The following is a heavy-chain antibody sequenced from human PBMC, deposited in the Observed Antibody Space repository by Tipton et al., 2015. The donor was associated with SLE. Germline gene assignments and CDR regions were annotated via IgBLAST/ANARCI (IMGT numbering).Heavy chain of an antibody. Sequence: SLRLSCAASGFTFSSYWMYWVRQAPGKGLMWVSRINGDGSSTNYADSVKGRFTISRDNAKNTLYLQMNSLRAEDTAMFYCARARSMIVRYGMDVWGQGTTVTVSS. CDR2: INGDGSST. CDR3: ARARSMIVRYGMDV. J-gene: IGHJ6*02. V-gene: IGHV3-74*01. CDR1: GFTFSSYW. D-gene: IGHD3-22*01.